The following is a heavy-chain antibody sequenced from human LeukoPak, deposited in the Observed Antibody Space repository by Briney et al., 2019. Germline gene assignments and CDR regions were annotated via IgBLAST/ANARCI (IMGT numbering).Heavy chain of an antibody. CDR3: AKPPRGTTVTPFAY. J-gene: IGHJ4*02. CDR1: GFTFSSYA. V-gene: IGHV3-23*01. Sequence: GGSLGLSCAASGFTFSSYAMSWVRQAPGKGLEWVSAISGSGGSTYYADSVKGRFTISRDNSKNTLYLQMNSLRAEDTAVYYCAKPPRGTTVTPFAYWGQGTLVTVSS. D-gene: IGHD4-17*01. CDR2: ISGSGGST.